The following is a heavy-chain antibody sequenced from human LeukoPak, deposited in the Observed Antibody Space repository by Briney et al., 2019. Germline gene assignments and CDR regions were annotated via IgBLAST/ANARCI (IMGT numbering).Heavy chain of an antibody. CDR1: GGSISSYY. Sequence: SETLSLTCTVSGGSISSYYWSWIRQPAGEGLQWIGRIYLSGVTSYSPSPKSRVTMSVDTSKNEVYLKLTSVTAADTAVYYCAREMDRFRDGTYYHQGLDVWGQGTTVTVSS. D-gene: IGHD6-13*01. CDR3: AREMDRFRDGTYYHQGLDV. CDR2: IYLSGVT. J-gene: IGHJ6*02. V-gene: IGHV4-4*07.